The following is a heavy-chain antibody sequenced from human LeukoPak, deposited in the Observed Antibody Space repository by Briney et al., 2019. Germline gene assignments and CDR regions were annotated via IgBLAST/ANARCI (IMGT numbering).Heavy chain of an antibody. CDR2: IYYTGST. Sequence: SETLSLTCTVSGGSINGYYWSWIRQSPGKGLESLGYIYYTGSTNYNPSLKSRVTMSVDTSRNQFFLRLSSVTAADTAVYYCAKSNGYGLVDIWGQGTMVTVSS. J-gene: IGHJ3*02. CDR1: GGSINGYY. CDR3: AKSNGYGLVDI. V-gene: IGHV4-59*01. D-gene: IGHD3-10*01.